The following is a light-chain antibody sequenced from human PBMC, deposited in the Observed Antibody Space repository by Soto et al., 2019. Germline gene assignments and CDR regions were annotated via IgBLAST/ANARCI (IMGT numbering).Light chain of an antibody. V-gene: IGKV3-15*01. CDR1: QSVSSN. Sequence: EIVMTQSPATLSVSPGERATLSCRASQSVSSNLAWYQQKPGQAPRLLIYGASTRATGIPARFSGSGSGTEFTLTISRMQSEDFAVYYCQQYNNWPQTFGQ. J-gene: IGKJ1*01. CDR3: QQYNNWPQT. CDR2: GAS.